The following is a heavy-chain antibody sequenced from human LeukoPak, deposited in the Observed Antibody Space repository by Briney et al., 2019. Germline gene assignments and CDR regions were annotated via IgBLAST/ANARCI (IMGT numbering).Heavy chain of an antibody. CDR3: ASSLLAYGWFDP. CDR1: GGSISSYY. Sequence: SETLSLTCTVSGGSISSYYWSWIRQPPGKGLEWIGYIYYSGSTNYNPSLKSRVTISVDTSKNQFSLKLSSVTAADTAVYYCASSLLAYGWFDPWGQGTLVTVSS. D-gene: IGHD2-8*02. V-gene: IGHV4-59*01. CDR2: IYYSGST. J-gene: IGHJ5*02.